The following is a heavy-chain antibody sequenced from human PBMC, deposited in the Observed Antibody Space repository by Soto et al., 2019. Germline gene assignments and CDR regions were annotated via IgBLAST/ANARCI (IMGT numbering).Heavy chain of an antibody. J-gene: IGHJ4*02. CDR2: ISGSGGST. Sequence: EVQVLESGGGLVQPGGSLRLSCAASGFTFSSYAMSWVRQAPGKGLEWVSAISGSGGSTYYADSVKGRFTISRDNSKNTLYLQMNNLRAEDTAVYYCAKDRGGCSSTSCPPRLFDYWGQGTLVTVSS. CDR3: AKDRGGCSSTSCPPRLFDY. D-gene: IGHD2-2*01. CDR1: GFTFSSYA. V-gene: IGHV3-23*01.